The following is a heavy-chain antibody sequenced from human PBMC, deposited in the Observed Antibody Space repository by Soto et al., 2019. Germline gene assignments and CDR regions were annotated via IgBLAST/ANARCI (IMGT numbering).Heavy chain of an antibody. Sequence: SETLSLTCTVSGASITGSSYWSWIRQPAGKGLEWIGRFSLSGTTNYNPSLRSRVTMSADVSKNQFSLRLTSVTAADTAVYYCARDLMMVRGVGPNYYYYGMDVWGQGTTVTVSS. D-gene: IGHD3-10*01. V-gene: IGHV4-4*07. CDR3: ARDLMMVRGVGPNYYYYGMDV. CDR1: GASITGSSY. J-gene: IGHJ6*02. CDR2: FSLSGTT.